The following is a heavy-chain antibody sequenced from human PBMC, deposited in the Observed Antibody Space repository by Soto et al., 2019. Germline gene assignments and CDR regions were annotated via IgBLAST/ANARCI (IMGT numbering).Heavy chain of an antibody. D-gene: IGHD2-21*01. CDR1: GYPFSTYW. CDR2: IYPDDSDT. J-gene: IGHJ3*02. CDR3: ARRGAVVMGATHSPYEGFDI. V-gene: IGHV5-51*03. Sequence: EVQLVQSGAEVRRPGESLKISCQASGYPFSTYWIGWVRQVPGKGLEWLGIIYPDDSDTRYSPSFQGQVTMSVDKSMTTAYLQWSSMRVSDTALYYCARRGAVVMGATHSPYEGFDIWCQGARVTVSS.